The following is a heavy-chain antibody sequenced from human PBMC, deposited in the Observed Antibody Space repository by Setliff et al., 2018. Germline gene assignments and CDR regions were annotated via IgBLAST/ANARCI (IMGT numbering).Heavy chain of an antibody. Sequence: SETLSLTCTVSGGSFTGTTYYWGWIRQSPGKGLEWIGTIINSGSTYYNPSLKSRVTMSVDTSKSQFSVKLSSVTAADTAVYYCARHKSNGSGSYPSLYMDVWGKGIMVTVSS. J-gene: IGHJ6*03. V-gene: IGHV4-39*01. CDR3: ARHKSNGSGSYPSLYMDV. CDR1: GGSFTGTTYY. D-gene: IGHD3-10*01. CDR2: IINSGST.